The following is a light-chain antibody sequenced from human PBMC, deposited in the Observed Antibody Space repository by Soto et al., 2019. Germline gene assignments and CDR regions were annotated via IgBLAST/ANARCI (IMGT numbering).Light chain of an antibody. CDR1: QSVSSSY. Sequence: DIVLTQSPGTLSLSPGERATLSCRASQSVSSSYLAWYQQKPGQAPRLLIYGASSRATGIPDRFSGSGSGTDFTLTISRLEPEDFAVYYCQQYGSSPGITFGQGTRLEIK. CDR3: QQYGSSPGIT. CDR2: GAS. J-gene: IGKJ5*01. V-gene: IGKV3-20*01.